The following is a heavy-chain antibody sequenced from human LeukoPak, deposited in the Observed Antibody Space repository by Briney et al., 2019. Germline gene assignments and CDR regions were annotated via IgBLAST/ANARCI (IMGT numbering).Heavy chain of an antibody. CDR3: ARGRERDDYGDSYFDY. V-gene: IGHV4-31*03. CDR1: GGSFSSGGYF. Sequence: SETLSLTCTVSGGSFSSGGYFWSWIRQHPGKGLEWIGYIYYSGSTYYNPSLKSRVTISVDTSKNQFSLKLSSVTAADTAVYYCARGRERDDYGDSYFDYWGQGTLVTVSS. J-gene: IGHJ4*02. D-gene: IGHD4-17*01. CDR2: IYYSGST.